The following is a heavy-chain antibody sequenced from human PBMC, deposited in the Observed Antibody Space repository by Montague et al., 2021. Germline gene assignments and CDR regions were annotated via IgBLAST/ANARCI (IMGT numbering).Heavy chain of an antibody. J-gene: IGHJ5*02. D-gene: IGHD2-21*02. Sequence: SETLSLICTVSGGSISSHYWSWVWQPPGKGLEWIGCVYYRGNMAHNSSLKSRLTMIVDTDKNQVSLKLKSVTAADTDVYYCARDQHFSGGDDWFGTWGQGIMVTVSS. V-gene: IGHV4-59*11. CDR1: GGSISSHY. CDR2: VYYRGNM. CDR3: ARDQHFSGGDDWFGT.